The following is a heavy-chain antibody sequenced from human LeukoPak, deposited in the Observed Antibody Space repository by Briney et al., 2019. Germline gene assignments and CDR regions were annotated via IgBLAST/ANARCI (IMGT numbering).Heavy chain of an antibody. Sequence: ETLSLTCTVSGGSISTYYWNWVRQAPGKGLEWVSSVSNSGDYIHYADSVKGRFTISRDNSKNSLYLQMNSLRAEDTAVYYCARALIGYYFDYWGQGTLVTVSS. V-gene: IGHV3-21*06. CDR1: GGSISTYY. CDR3: ARALIGYYFDY. D-gene: IGHD2-8*01. J-gene: IGHJ4*02. CDR2: VSNSGDYI.